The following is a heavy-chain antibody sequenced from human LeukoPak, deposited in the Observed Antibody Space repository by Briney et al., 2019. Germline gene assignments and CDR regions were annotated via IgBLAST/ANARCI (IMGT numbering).Heavy chain of an antibody. Sequence: GGSLRLSCAASGFSFNDYDMNWIRQAPGKGLEWVSYIRSSGSNVAYIDSVKGRFTMSRDTAKNSLYLQMNSLRVEDTAVYCARRTGMTLPGWLRVIDLWGQGTLVTVSS. CDR3: ARRTGMTLPGWLRVIDL. J-gene: IGHJ5*02. V-gene: IGHV3-11*01. CDR1: GFSFNDYD. D-gene: IGHD6-19*01. CDR2: IRSSGSNV.